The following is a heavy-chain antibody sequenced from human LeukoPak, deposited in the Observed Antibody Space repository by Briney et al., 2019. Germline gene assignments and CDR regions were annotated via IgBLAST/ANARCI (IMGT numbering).Heavy chain of an antibody. Sequence: SETLSLTCTVSGGSISSYYWSWIRQPPGKGLEWIGYIYYSVSTNYNPSLKSRVTISVDTSKNQFSLKLSSVTAAYTAVYYCASFKVLSGYGMDVWGQGTTVTVSS. V-gene: IGHV4-59*01. CDR2: IYYSVST. D-gene: IGHD3-9*01. CDR1: GGSISSYY. J-gene: IGHJ6*02. CDR3: ASFKVLSGYGMDV.